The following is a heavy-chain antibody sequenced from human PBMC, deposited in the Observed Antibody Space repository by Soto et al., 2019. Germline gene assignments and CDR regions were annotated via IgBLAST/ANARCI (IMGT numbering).Heavy chain of an antibody. CDR1: GFTFSSYA. CDR2: ISGSAGST. V-gene: IGHV3-23*01. D-gene: IGHD1-26*01. J-gene: IGHJ4*02. CDR3: AKASVPGGRSSFDY. Sequence: PGGSLRLSCAASGFTFSSYAMSWVRQAPGKGLQWVSGISGSAGSTNYADSGKGRFTISRDNSKNTLYLLMDSLRAEDTAVYYCAKASVPGGRSSFDYWGPGTLVTVSS.